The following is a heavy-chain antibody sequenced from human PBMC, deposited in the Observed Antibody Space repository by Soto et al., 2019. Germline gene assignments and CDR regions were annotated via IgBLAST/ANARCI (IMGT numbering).Heavy chain of an antibody. CDR1: GVSISSSSYC. D-gene: IGHD6-13*01. J-gene: IGHJ4*02. CDR2: ICHTGST. Sequence: QLHLQESGPGLVKPSETLSLTCTVSGVSISSSSYCWGWVRQPPGKGLEWIGSICHTGSTYYSPSLQSRVTISVDSSKSQITLKVNSVTAADTAVHYCTREWQQLGTPFDYWGQGTLVTVSS. CDR3: TREWQQLGTPFDY. V-gene: IGHV4-39*02.